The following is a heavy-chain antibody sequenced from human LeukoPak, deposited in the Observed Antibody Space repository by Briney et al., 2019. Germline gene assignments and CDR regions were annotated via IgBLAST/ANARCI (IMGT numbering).Heavy chain of an antibody. Sequence: PGGSLRLSCAASGCSFSNYAMSWVRQAPGKGLEWVSTISGSGDSTYYADSVKGRFTISRDNSKNTLYLQMNSLRAEDTAVYYCAKGHYYDSRGYFGVDYWGQGALVTVSS. CDR3: AKGHYYDSRGYFGVDY. CDR2: ISGSGDST. V-gene: IGHV3-23*01. J-gene: IGHJ4*02. CDR1: GCSFSNYA. D-gene: IGHD3-22*01.